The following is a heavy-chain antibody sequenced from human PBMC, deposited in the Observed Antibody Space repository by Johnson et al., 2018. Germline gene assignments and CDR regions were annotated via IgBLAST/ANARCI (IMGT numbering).Heavy chain of an antibody. CDR2: ISYSSSYI. D-gene: IGHD1/OR15-1a*01. CDR3: ERQQYDAFDI. V-gene: IGHV3-21*01. J-gene: IGHJ3*02. CDR1: GFTFSSYN. Sequence: EVQLLETGGGLVKPGGSLRLSCAASGFTFSSYNMNWVRQAPGKGLEWVSSISYSSSYIYYADSVKGRFTISRDNAKNSLYLQMNSLRAEDTAVYYCERQQYDAFDIWGQGTMVTVSS.